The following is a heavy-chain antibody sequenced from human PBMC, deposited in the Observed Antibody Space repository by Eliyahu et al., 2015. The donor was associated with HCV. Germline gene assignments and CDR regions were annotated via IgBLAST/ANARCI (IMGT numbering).Heavy chain of an antibody. CDR2: INPNSGGT. V-gene: IGHV1-2*06. Sequence: QVQLVQSGAEVKKPGASVKVSCKASGYTFTGYYMHWVRQAPGQGLEWMGRINPNSGGTNYAQKFQGRVTMTRDTSISTAYMELSRLRSDDTAVYYCARVEEYSSGWFQPHDHAFDIWGQGTMVTVSS. J-gene: IGHJ3*02. CDR3: ARVEEYSSGWFQPHDHAFDI. CDR1: GYTFTGYY. D-gene: IGHD6-19*01.